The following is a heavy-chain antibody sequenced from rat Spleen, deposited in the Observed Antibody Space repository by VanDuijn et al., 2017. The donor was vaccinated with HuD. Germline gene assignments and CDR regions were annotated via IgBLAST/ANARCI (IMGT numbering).Heavy chain of an antibody. Sequence: EVQLQESGPGLVKPSQSLSLTCSVTGYSITSSYRWNWIRKFPGNKLEWMGYINSAGSTNYNPSLKSRISITRDTSKNQFFLQVNSVTTEDTATYYCARGLTTNYFDYWGQGVMVTVSS. V-gene: IGHV3-3*01. CDR2: INSAGST. CDR1: GYSITSSYR. J-gene: IGHJ2*01. D-gene: IGHD1-10*01. CDR3: ARGLTTNYFDY.